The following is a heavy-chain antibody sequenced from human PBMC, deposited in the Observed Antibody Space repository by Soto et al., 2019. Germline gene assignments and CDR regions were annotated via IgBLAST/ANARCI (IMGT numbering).Heavy chain of an antibody. CDR3: AKSGVQYYYYYMDV. J-gene: IGHJ6*03. D-gene: IGHD3-10*01. V-gene: IGHV3-23*01. Sequence: EVQLLESGGGLVQPGGSLRLSCAASGFTFSSYAMSWVRQAPGKGLEWVSAISGSGGSTYYADSVKGQFTISRDNSKNTLYLQMNSLRAEDTAVYYCAKSGVQYYYYYMDVWGKGTTVTVSS. CDR2: ISGSGGST. CDR1: GFTFSSYA.